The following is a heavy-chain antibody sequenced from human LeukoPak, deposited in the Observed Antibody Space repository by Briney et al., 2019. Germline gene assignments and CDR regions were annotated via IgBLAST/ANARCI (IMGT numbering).Heavy chain of an antibody. Sequence: GRSLRLSCAASGXTFNNYAMHWVRQAPGKGLEWVAVISYDGSNKHYADSVKGRLTISRDNSKNTMYLQMNSLRIEDTAVYYCARDRGWAFDIWGQGTMVTVSS. V-gene: IGHV3-30-3*01. J-gene: IGHJ3*02. CDR1: GXTFNNYA. CDR2: ISYDGSNK. CDR3: ARDRGWAFDI.